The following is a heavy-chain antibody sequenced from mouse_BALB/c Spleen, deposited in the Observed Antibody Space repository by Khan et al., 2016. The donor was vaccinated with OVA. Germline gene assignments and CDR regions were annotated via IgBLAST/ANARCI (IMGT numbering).Heavy chain of an antibody. CDR3: TRLAYYYNSEGFAY. V-gene: IGHV5-6*01. D-gene: IGHD1-1*01. Sequence: EVELVESGGDLVKPGGSLKLSCAASGFTFSTYGMSWVRQTPDKRLEWVAAISSGGSYTYYPDSVKGRFTISRDNDQNTLYLQMSRLKTEHTAMYYCTRLAYYYNSEGFAYWGQGTLVTVSA. J-gene: IGHJ3*01. CDR1: GFTFSTYG. CDR2: ISSGGSYT.